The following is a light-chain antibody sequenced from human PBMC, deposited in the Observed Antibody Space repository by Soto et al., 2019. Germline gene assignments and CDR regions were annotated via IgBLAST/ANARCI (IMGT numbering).Light chain of an antibody. V-gene: IGLV2-14*03. CDR1: SNDVGGYTY. CDR3: SSYTSSSLYV. J-gene: IGLJ1*01. Sequence: QSALTQPASVSGSPGQSISISCTGTSNDVGGYTYVSWYQQHPGKVPKLIIYDVSSRPSGVSSRFSGSKSGNTASLTISGLQTADEADYYCSSYTSSSLYVFGTGTKLTVL. CDR2: DVS.